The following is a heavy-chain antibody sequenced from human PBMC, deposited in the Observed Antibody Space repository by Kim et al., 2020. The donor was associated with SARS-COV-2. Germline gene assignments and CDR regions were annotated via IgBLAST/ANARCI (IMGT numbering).Heavy chain of an antibody. D-gene: IGHD3-22*01. CDR2: MNPNSGNT. CDR3: TAAISYYNPSAYYPFDY. CDR1: GYSFPGYD. V-gene: IGHV1-8*01. J-gene: IGHJ4*01. Sequence: ASVKVSCKASGYSFPGYDINWVRQAPGQGLEWMGWMNPNSGNTGYAQKFQGRVTMTRSTSINMAYMELSSLTSEDTAVYYCTAAISYYNPSAYYPFDYWGQGTLVTVSS.